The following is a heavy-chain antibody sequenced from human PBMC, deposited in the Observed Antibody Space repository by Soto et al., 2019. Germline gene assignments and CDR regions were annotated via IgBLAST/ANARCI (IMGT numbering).Heavy chain of an antibody. Sequence: GGSLRLSCAASGFTVSNNYMSWVRQAPGKGLEWVSVIYSGGSTYYADSVKGRFTISRDNSKNTLYLQMNSLRAEDTAVYYCAREHGSGTSYYFDYWGQGTLVTVSS. CDR3: AREHGSGTSYYFDY. CDR1: GFTVSNNY. D-gene: IGHD3-10*01. V-gene: IGHV3-53*01. J-gene: IGHJ4*02. CDR2: IYSGGST.